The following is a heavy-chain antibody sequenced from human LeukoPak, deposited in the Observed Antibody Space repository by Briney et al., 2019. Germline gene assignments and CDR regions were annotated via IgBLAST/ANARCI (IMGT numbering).Heavy chain of an antibody. CDR2: INTNTGNP. J-gene: IGHJ3*02. V-gene: IGHV7-4-1*02. CDR3: ARGLEPRILGYCSGGSCYESDAFDI. Sequence: ASVKVSCKASGYTFTSCAMNWVRQAPGQGLEWMGWINTNTGNPTYARGFTGRFVFSLDTSVSTAYLQISSLKAEDTAVYYCARGLEPRILGYCSGGSCYESDAFDIWGQGTMVTVSS. D-gene: IGHD2-15*01. CDR1: GYTFTSCA.